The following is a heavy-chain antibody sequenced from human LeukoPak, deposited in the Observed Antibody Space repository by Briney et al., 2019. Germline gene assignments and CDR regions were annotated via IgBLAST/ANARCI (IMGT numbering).Heavy chain of an antibody. D-gene: IGHD2-15*01. J-gene: IGHJ4*02. V-gene: IGHV4-34*01. CDR3: ARWLGYCSGGSCPNFDY. Sequence: SETVSLTCAVYGGSFSGYYWSWIRQPPGKGLEWIGEINHSGGTNYNPSLKSRVTISVDTSKNQFSLKLSSVTAADTAVYYCARWLGYCSGGSCPNFDYWGQGTLVTVSS. CDR2: INHSGGT. CDR1: GGSFSGYY.